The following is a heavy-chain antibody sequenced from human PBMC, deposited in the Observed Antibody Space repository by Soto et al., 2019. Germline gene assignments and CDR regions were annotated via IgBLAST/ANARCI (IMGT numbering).Heavy chain of an antibody. CDR1: GYSFTANS. V-gene: IGHV1-2*04. CDR2: INPNNGGT. D-gene: IGHD2-15*01. CDR3: AIQRSCVLF. J-gene: IGHJ4*02. Sequence: ASVKVSCKASGYSFTANSMHWVRQAPGQGLEWMGWINPNNGGTNYARKFQGWVTMIRDTSISTAYMDLTRLKSDDTAVYYCAIQRSCVLFWGQGTLVTVFS.